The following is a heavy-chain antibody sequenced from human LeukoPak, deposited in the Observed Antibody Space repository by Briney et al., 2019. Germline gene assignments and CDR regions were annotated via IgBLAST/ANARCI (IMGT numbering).Heavy chain of an antibody. CDR2: INHSGST. Sequence: SETLSLTCAVYGGSFSGYYWSWIRQPPGKGLEWIGEINHSGSTNYNPSLKSRVTISVDTSKNQFSLKLSSVTAADTAVYYCAMTQDSYGYTQNENWGQGTLVTVSS. J-gene: IGHJ4*02. CDR3: AMTQDSYGYTQNEN. CDR1: GGSFSGYY. D-gene: IGHD5-18*01. V-gene: IGHV4-34*01.